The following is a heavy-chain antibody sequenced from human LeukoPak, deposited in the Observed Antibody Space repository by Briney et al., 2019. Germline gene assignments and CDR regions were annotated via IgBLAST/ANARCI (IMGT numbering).Heavy chain of an antibody. Sequence: PGGSLRLSCTASGFTFSGHWIHWVRQPPGMGLVWVSRINERGTDSMYAESVKGRFTISRDNAKNTVYLQMNSLRAEDTAVYYCVRDETLWTLDWWGQGTLVSVSS. CDR3: VRDETLWTLDW. CDR2: INERGTDS. CDR1: GFTFSGHW. D-gene: IGHD1-1*01. V-gene: IGHV3-74*03. J-gene: IGHJ4*02.